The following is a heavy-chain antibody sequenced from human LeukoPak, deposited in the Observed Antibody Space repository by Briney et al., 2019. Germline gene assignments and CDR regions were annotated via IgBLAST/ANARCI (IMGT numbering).Heavy chain of an antibody. CDR3: AREGPRAFDI. CDR1: GYTFTGYY. CDR2: FNPNSGGT. V-gene: IGHV1-2*02. J-gene: IGHJ3*02. Sequence: ASVKVSCTASGYTFTGYYIHWVRQAPGQGLEWMGWFNPNSGGTNYAQKFQGRVTMTRDTSISTAYMELSSLRSDDTAVYYCAREGPRAFDIWGQGTMVTASS.